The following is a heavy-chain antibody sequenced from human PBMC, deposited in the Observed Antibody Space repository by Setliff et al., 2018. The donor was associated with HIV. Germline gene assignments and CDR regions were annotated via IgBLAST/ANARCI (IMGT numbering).Heavy chain of an antibody. CDR1: GFTFSNAW. V-gene: IGHV3-15*07. CDR2: IKSKTDGGTT. D-gene: IGHD4-17*01. Sequence: PGGSLRLSCAASGFTFSNAWMDWVRQAPGQGLEWVGRIKSKTDGGTTDYAAPVKGRFTISRDDSKNTLYLQMNSLKTEDTAVYYCTTDMTTVTTAYYYYYMDVWGKGTTVTVSS. J-gene: IGHJ6*03. CDR3: TTDMTTVTTAYYYYYMDV.